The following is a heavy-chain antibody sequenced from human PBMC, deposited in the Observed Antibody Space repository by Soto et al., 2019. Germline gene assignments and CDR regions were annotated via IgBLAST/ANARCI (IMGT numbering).Heavy chain of an antibody. CDR3: ARASTAGKIYREY. J-gene: IGHJ4*02. CDR2: IITIFGTA. D-gene: IGHD6-13*01. Sequence: SVKVSCKSSGGTFSSYAISWVRQAPGQGLEWMGGIITIFGTANYAQKFQGRVTITADKSTSTAYMELSSLRSEETAVYYCARASTAGKIYREYSGQGTLVTVSS. CDR1: GGTFSSYA. V-gene: IGHV1-69*06.